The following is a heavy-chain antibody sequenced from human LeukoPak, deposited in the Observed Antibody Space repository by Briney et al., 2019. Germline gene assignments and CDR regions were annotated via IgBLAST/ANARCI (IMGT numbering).Heavy chain of an antibody. D-gene: IGHD3-3*01. J-gene: IGHJ3*02. CDR2: INPNSGGT. Sequence: ASVTVSCQASGYTFTGYYMHWVRQAPGQGLEWMGRINPNSGGTNYAQKFQGRVTMTRDTSISTAYMELSRLRSDDTAVYYCASLWSGYYEQDALDIWGQGTMVTVSS. CDR3: ASLWSGYYEQDALDI. CDR1: GYTFTGYY. V-gene: IGHV1-2*06.